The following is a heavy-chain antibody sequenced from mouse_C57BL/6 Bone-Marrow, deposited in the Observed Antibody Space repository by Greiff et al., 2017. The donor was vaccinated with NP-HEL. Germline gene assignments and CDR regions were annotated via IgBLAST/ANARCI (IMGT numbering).Heavy chain of an antibody. CDR1: GFTFSDYG. CDR3: ARTIDYYGSLDV. J-gene: IGHJ1*03. CDR2: ISSGSSTI. Sequence: EVKLVESGGGLVKPGGSLKLSCAASGFTFSDYGMHWVRQAPEQGLEWIAYISSGSSTIYYADTVKGRFTISRDNAKNTLFLQITSLRSDDTAMYDCARTIDYYGSLDVWGTGTTVTVSS. V-gene: IGHV5-17*01. D-gene: IGHD1-1*01.